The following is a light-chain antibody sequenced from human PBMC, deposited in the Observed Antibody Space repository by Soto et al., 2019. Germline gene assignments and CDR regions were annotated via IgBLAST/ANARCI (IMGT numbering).Light chain of an antibody. Sequence: EVLMTQSQATLSVSPGERATLACRSSESVSRNLAWYQQKPGQAPRLLIYDASTRATGIPDRFSGGGSGTEFTLTISSLQSEDFVVYYCQQYNSWPPITFGQGTRLEI. CDR1: ESVSRN. V-gene: IGKV3-15*01. CDR3: QQYNSWPPIT. J-gene: IGKJ5*01. CDR2: DAS.